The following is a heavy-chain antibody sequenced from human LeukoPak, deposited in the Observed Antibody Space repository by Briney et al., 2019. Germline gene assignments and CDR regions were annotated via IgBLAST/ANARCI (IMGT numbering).Heavy chain of an antibody. CDR3: RSCDSSGHYFPTY. V-gene: IGHV3-73*01. Sequence: GGSLRLSCAASGFTFSDSDIHWVRQASGEGLEWVGRITDNANSYPTVYAASVKGMFTISRDDSKTTAYLQMNSLKTEDTAVYHCRSCDSSGHYFPTYWGQGTLVTVS. CDR1: GFTFSDSD. J-gene: IGHJ4*02. D-gene: IGHD3-22*01. CDR2: ITDNANSYPT.